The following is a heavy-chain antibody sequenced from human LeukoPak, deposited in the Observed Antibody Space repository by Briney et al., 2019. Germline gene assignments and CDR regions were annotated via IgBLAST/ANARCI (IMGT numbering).Heavy chain of an antibody. CDR1: GGFISSGGYY. J-gene: IGHJ4*02. CDR3: ARGSYSYYFDY. Sequence: SQTLSLTCTVSGGFISSGGYYWSWIRQHPGKGLEWIGYIYYSGSTYYNPSLKSRVTISVDTSKNQFSLKLSSVTAADTAVYYCARGSYSYYFDYWGQGTLVTVSS. D-gene: IGHD5-12*01. V-gene: IGHV4-31*03. CDR2: IYYSGST.